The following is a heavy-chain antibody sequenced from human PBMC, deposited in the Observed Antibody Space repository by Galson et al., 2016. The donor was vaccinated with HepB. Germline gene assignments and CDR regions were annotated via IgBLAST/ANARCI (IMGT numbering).Heavy chain of an antibody. J-gene: IGHJ6*02. CDR2: IYGGGSS. Sequence: SLRLSCAASGFTVSTNYMSWVRQAPGKGLEWVSVIYGGGSSTYADSVKGRFTTTRNNSKNTLYLQMNSLRTEETAVYYCSRPLPNVGYGMDVWGQGTTVTVSS. CDR3: SRPLPNVGYGMDV. CDR1: GFTVSTNY. V-gene: IGHV3-53*04. D-gene: IGHD2-15*01.